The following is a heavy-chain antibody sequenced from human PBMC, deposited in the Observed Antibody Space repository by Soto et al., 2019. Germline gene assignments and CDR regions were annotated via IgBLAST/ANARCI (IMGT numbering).Heavy chain of an antibody. Sequence: PGGSLRLSCAASGFTFDDYAMHWVRQAPGKGLEWVSGISWNSGSIGYADSVKGRFTISRDNAKNSLYLQMNSLRAEDTALYYCAKDLLGYGAVIDYWGQGTLVTVSS. CDR3: AKDLLGYGAVIDY. CDR1: GFTFDDYA. D-gene: IGHD4-17*01. CDR2: ISWNSGSI. V-gene: IGHV3-9*01. J-gene: IGHJ4*02.